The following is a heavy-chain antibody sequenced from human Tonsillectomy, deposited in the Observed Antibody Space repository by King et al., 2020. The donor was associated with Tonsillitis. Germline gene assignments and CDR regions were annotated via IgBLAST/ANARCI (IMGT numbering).Heavy chain of an antibody. V-gene: IGHV4-61*01. Sequence: QLQESGPGLVKPSETLSLNCTVSGGSVSSGSFYWSWIRQPPGRGLEWIGYIYYSGDTNYNPSLKSRVTISLDRPKNQFSLRLTSVTAADTAVYFCARCLRPWGSTRSCFADYWGQGPLVTVSS. J-gene: IGHJ4*02. CDR2: IYYSGDT. CDR1: GGSVSSGSFY. D-gene: IGHD3-16*01. CDR3: ARCLRPWGSTRSCFADY.